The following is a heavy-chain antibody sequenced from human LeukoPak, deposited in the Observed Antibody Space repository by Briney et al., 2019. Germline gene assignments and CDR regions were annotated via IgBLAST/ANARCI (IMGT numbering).Heavy chain of an antibody. D-gene: IGHD1-26*01. V-gene: IGHV1-18*01. CDR2: ISAYNGNT. J-gene: IGHJ6*02. CDR3: ARDGGYPELFYYYYGMDV. CDR1: GYTFTSYG. Sequence: ASVKVSCKASGYTFTSYGISWVRQAPGQGLEWMGWISAYNGNTNYAQKLQGRVTMTTDTSTSTAYMELRSLRSDDTAVYYCARDGGYPELFYYYYGMDVWGQGTTVTVSS.